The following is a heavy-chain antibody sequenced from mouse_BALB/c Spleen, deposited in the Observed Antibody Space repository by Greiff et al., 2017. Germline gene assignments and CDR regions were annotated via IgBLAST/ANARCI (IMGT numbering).Heavy chain of an antibody. Sequence: DLVKPGASVKLSCKASGYTFTSYWMNWIKQRPGQGLEWIGRIAPGSGSTYYNEMFKGKATLTVDTSSSTAYIQLSSLSSEDSAVYYRARAARAHYYAMDYWGQGTSVTVSS. CDR3: ARAARAHYYAMDY. D-gene: IGHD3-1*01. CDR1: GYTFTSYW. J-gene: IGHJ4*01. V-gene: IGHV1S41*01. CDR2: IAPGSGST.